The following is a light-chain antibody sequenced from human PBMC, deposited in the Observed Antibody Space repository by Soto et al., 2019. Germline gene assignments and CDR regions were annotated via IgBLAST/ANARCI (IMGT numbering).Light chain of an antibody. Sequence: QSVLTQPASVSGSPGQSFTISCTGTSSDVGGGNDVSWYQQHPGKAPKLMIYGVRNRPSGVSNRFSGSKSGNSASLSISGLQAEDEADYYCMSYTSSSTSWDFGAGTQLTVL. J-gene: IGLJ2*01. CDR3: MSYTSSSTSWD. V-gene: IGLV2-14*01. CDR2: GVR. CDR1: SSDVGGGND.